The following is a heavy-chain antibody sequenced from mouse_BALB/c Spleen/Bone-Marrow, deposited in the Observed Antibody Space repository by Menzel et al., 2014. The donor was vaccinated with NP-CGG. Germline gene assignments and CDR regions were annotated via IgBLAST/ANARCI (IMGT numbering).Heavy chain of an antibody. V-gene: IGHV3-1*02. CDR3: ARLDGSKGFDY. D-gene: IGHD1-1*01. CDR2: IHNSGVT. Sequence: VQLKESGPDLVKPSHSLSLTCTVTGYSITSGYSWHWIRQIPGNKLEWMAYIHNSGVTNFNPSLKSRISISRDTSKNQFFLQLNSVTTEDTATYYCARLDGSKGFDYWGQGTTLTVSS. CDR1: GYSITSGYS. J-gene: IGHJ2*01.